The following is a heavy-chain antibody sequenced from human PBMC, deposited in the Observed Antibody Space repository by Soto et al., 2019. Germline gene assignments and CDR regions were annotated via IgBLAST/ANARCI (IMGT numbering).Heavy chain of an antibody. D-gene: IGHD2-15*01. CDR2: ISYNGKYE. V-gene: IGHV3-30*04. CDR3: ATTPGGAAY. J-gene: IGHJ4*02. Sequence: HPGGSLRLSCAASGFTFSTYTMHWVRQAPGKGLEWVADISYNGKYEYYADSVKGRFTISRDNSKSTLYLQMNSLTPEDTAVYYCATTPGGAAYWGQGTLVTVSS. CDR1: GFTFSTYT.